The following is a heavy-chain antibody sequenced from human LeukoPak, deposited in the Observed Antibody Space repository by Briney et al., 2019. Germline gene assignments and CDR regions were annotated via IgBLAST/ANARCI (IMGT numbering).Heavy chain of an antibody. Sequence: ASETLSLTCTVSGGSISSYYWSWIRQPPGKGLEWIGYIYYSGSTNYNPSLKSRVTISVDTSKNQFSLKLSSVTAADTAVHYCARVDLGGSLDYWGQGTLVTVSS. D-gene: IGHD3-16*01. CDR1: GGSISSYY. CDR2: IYYSGST. J-gene: IGHJ4*02. V-gene: IGHV4-59*01. CDR3: ARVDLGGSLDY.